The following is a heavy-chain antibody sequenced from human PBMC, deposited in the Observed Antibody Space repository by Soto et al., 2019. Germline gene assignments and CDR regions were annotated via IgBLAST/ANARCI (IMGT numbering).Heavy chain of an antibody. CDR2: IYYSGST. D-gene: IGHD3-22*01. CDR1: GGSISSGDYY. V-gene: IGHV4-30-4*01. CDR3: ARCTERGYYLFDY. J-gene: IGHJ4*02. Sequence: QVQLQESDPGLVKPSQTLSLTCTVSGGSISSGDYYWSWIRQPPGKGLEWIGYIYYSGSTYYNPSLKSRVTISVDTSKNQFSLKLSSVTAADTAVYYCARCTERGYYLFDYWGQGTLVTVSS.